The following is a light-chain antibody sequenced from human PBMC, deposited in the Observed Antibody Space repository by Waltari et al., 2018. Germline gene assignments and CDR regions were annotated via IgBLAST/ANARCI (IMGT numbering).Light chain of an antibody. V-gene: IGLV1-44*01. CDR2: SNN. CDR3: AAWDDSLNGLNV. J-gene: IGLJ6*01. Sequence: QSVLTQPPSASGTPGQRVTISCSGSSSNLGSNTVNWYQPLPGTAPKLLIYSNNQRPSGVPDRFSGSKSGTSASLAISGLQSEDEADYYCAAWDDSLNGLNVFGSGTKVTVL. CDR1: SSNLGSNT.